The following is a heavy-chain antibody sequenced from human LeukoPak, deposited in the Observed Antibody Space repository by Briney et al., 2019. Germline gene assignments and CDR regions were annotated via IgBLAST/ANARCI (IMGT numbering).Heavy chain of an antibody. CDR1: GFTVSANF. D-gene: IGHD1-1*01. J-gene: IGHJ4*02. CDR2: IYTGGST. CDR3: ARTPGTDYFDY. V-gene: IGHV3-53*01. Sequence: LGGSLRLSCAASGFTVSANFMSWVRQAPGKGLEWVSVIYTGGSTYYADSVKGRFTISRDDSKNTLYLQVNSLRAEDTAVYFCARTPGTDYFDYWGQGTLVTVSS.